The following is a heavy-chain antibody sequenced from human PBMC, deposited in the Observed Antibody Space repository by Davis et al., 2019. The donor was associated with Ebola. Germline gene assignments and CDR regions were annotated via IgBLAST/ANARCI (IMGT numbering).Heavy chain of an antibody. CDR1: GYTFTSYG. CDR3: AREGGFDI. D-gene: IGHD3-16*01. Sequence: AASVKVSCKSSGYTFTSYGISWVRQAPGQGLEWMGWINAGNGNTKYSQKFQGRVTITRDTSASTAYMELSSLRSEDTAVYYCAREGGFDIWGQGTMVTVSS. CDR2: INAGNGNT. J-gene: IGHJ3*02. V-gene: IGHV1-3*01.